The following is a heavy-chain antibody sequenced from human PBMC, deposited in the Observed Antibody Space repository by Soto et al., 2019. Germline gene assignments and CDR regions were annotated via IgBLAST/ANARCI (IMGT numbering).Heavy chain of an antibody. CDR2: IYYSGST. V-gene: IGHV4-31*03. J-gene: IGHJ4*02. Sequence: SETLSLTCTVSGGSISSGGYYWSWIRQHPGKGLEWIGYIYYSGSTYYNPSLKSRVTISVDTSKNQFSLKLSSVTAADTAVYYCARATHITMVRGVTQTLYYFDYWGQGTLVTVSS. D-gene: IGHD3-10*01. CDR1: GGSISSGGYY. CDR3: ARATHITMVRGVTQTLYYFDY.